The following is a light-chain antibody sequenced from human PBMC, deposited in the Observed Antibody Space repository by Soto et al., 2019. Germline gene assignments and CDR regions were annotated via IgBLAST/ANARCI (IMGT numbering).Light chain of an antibody. CDR1: TSDVAYYDL. V-gene: IGLV2-23*02. Sequence: QSALTQPASVSGSPGQSITISCAGTTSDVAYYDLVSWYQQHPGRAPKLLIYEVHKRPSGISVRFSGSKYGATASLTISGLLPEDEAVYFCCTYAGHVPKFGGGTKLTVL. J-gene: IGLJ2*01. CDR2: EVH. CDR3: CTYAGHVPK.